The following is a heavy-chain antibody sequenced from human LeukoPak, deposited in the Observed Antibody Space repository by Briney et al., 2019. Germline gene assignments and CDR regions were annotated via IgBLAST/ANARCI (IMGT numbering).Heavy chain of an antibody. CDR3: ARGEQDMAPMSIDY. D-gene: IGHD5-24*01. CDR1: GFTVSSNY. J-gene: IGHJ4*02. V-gene: IGHV3-48*01. CDR2: SSSGGSTI. Sequence: PGGSLRLSCAASGFTVSSNYMSWVRQAPGKGLEWISYSSSGGSTIYYADSVRGRFTISRDNARKSLYLQMNSLRAEDTAVYYCARGEQDMAPMSIDYWGQGTLISVSS.